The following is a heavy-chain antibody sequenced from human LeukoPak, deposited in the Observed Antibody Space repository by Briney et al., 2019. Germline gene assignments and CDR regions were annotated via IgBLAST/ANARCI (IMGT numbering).Heavy chain of an antibody. CDR1: GDSITNTDFF. CDR3: ARLRYFDKVAFDI. V-gene: IGHV4-39*01. J-gene: IGHJ3*02. D-gene: IGHD3-9*01. Sequence: SETLSLTCIVSGDSITNTDFFWGWIRQPPGKGLEWIANINHSGTIYYNPSLKSRVTMSRDTSKNQFSLKLSSVTAADTAVYYCARLRYFDKVAFDIWGQGTMVTVSS. CDR2: INHSGTI.